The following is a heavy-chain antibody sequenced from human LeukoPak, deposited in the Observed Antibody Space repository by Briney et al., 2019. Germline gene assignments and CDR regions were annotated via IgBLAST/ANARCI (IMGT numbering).Heavy chain of an antibody. CDR3: ARGRVITMVRGVLVY. CDR2: ISSRSSSI. D-gene: IGHD3-10*01. V-gene: IGHV3-48*01. J-gene: IGHJ4*02. Sequence: GGSLRLSCAASGFTFSSYSMNWVRQAPGKGLEWVSYISSRSSSIYYADSVKGRFTISRDNAKNSLYLQMNSLRAEDTAVYYCARGRVITMVRGVLVYWGQGTLVTVSS. CDR1: GFTFSSYS.